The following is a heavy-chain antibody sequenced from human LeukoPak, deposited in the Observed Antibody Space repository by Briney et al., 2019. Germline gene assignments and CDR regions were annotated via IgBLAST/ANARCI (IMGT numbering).Heavy chain of an antibody. CDR3: ARGRGLNVYFDWLLSNYFDY. CDR1: GGSFSGYY. CDR2: INHSGST. V-gene: IGHV4-34*09. J-gene: IGHJ4*02. D-gene: IGHD3-9*01. Sequence: SETLSLTCAVYGGSFSGYYWSWIRQPPGKGLEWIGEINHSGSTNYNPSLKSRVTISVDTSKNQFSLKLSSVTAADTAVYYCARGRGLNVYFDWLLSNYFDYWGQGTLVTVSS.